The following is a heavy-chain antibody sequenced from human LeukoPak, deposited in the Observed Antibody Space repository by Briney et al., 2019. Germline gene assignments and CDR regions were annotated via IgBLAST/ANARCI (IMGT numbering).Heavy chain of an antibody. D-gene: IGHD2-15*01. J-gene: IGHJ4*02. CDR3: ASEYCSGGTCRQGFDY. V-gene: IGHV1-2*02. CDR1: GYTFTGYY. CDR2: INPNSGDT. Sequence: ASVKVSCKASGYTFTGYYMHWVRQAPGQGLEYMGWINPNSGDTNHAQNFQGRVTLTRDTSISTAYMELSSLRSDDSALYYCASEYCSGGTCRQGFDYWGQGTLVTVSS.